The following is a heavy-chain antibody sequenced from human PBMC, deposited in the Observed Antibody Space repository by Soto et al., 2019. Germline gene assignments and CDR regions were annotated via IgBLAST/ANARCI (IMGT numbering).Heavy chain of an antibody. CDR3: VRPDSTGYYVY. CDR1: GYSFTNYW. J-gene: IGHJ4*02. Sequence: GESLKISCKGSGYSFTNYWIGWVRQMPGKGLEWMAIINLTDSDTRYSPSFQGQVTISADKSINTAYLQWSSLKASDTAMYYCVRPDSTGYYVYWGQGTLVTVSS. V-gene: IGHV5-51*01. D-gene: IGHD3-22*01. CDR2: INLTDSDT.